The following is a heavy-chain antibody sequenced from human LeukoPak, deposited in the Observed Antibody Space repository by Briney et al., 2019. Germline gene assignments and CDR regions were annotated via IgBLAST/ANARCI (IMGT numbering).Heavy chain of an antibody. V-gene: IGHV3-48*04. Sequence: GGSLRLSCAASGFSFGSYGLSWVRQAPGKGLQWISYISGYSGPAYYADSVEGRFTISRDNAKNSVFLQVNSVRAEDTAVYYCARDLDTGNYFFAYWGQGTPVIVSS. CDR3: ARDLDTGNYFFAY. J-gene: IGHJ4*02. CDR1: GFSFGSYG. D-gene: IGHD3-9*01. CDR2: ISGYSGPA.